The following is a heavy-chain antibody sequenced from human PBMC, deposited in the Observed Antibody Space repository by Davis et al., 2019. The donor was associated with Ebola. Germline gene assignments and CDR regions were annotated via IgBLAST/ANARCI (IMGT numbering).Heavy chain of an antibody. CDR3: ARGAQGYEEVYYYYGLDV. V-gene: IGHV1-58*02. J-gene: IGHJ6*04. CDR2: IVVGSGNT. D-gene: IGHD2-15*01. Sequence: AASVKVSCKASGFTFTSSAMQWVRQARGQRLEWIGWIVVGSGNTNYAQKFQERVTITRDMSTSTVYMELSSLRSEDTAVYYCARGAQGYEEVYYYYGLDVWGKGTTVTVSS. CDR1: GFTFTSSA.